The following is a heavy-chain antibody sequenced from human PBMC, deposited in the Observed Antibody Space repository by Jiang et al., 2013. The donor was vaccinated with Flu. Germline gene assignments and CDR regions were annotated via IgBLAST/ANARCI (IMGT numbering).Heavy chain of an antibody. CDR3: ARDPPSGDYAPGGFDI. V-gene: IGHV4-30-4*01. D-gene: IGHD4-17*01. CDR2: IHFSGTT. CDR1: GGSISSDDDY. J-gene: IGHJ3*02. Sequence: GPGLVKPSQTLSLTCTVSGGSISSDDDYWSWIRQPPGKGLEWIGYIHFSGTTYYNPSLKSRVTMSIDTSKNQFSLRLSSVTAADTAVYYCARDPPSGDYAPGGFDIWGQGTVVTVSS.